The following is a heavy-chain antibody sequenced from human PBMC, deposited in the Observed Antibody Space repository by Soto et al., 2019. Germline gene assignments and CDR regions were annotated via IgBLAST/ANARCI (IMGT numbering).Heavy chain of an antibody. CDR2: ISGSGGST. Sequence: PGGSLRLSCAASGFTFSSYAMSWVRQAPGKGLEWVSAISGSGGSTYYADSVKGRFTISRVNSKNTLYLQMNSLRAEDTAVYYCAKLLYSNYGLGALIDYWGQGTLVTVSS. CDR3: AKLLYSNYGLGALIDY. D-gene: IGHD4-4*01. CDR1: GFTFSSYA. V-gene: IGHV3-23*01. J-gene: IGHJ4*02.